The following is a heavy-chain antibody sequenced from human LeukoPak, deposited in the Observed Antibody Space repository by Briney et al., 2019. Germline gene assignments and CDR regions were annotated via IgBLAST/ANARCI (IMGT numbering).Heavy chain of an antibody. CDR3: VSGTQYNWFDP. Sequence: SETLSLTCTVSGGSISSYYWSWVRQPPGKGLEWIGYIYYSGNTNYNPSLKSRVTISIDTSKNQFSLKLSSVTAADTAVYFCVSGTQYNWFDPWGQGTLVTVSS. CDR2: IYYSGNT. D-gene: IGHD3-10*01. J-gene: IGHJ5*02. CDR1: GGSISSYY. V-gene: IGHV4-59*08.